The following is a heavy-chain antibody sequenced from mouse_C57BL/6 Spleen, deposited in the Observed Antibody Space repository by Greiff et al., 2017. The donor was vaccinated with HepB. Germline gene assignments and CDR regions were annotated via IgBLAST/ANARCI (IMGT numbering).Heavy chain of an antibody. Sequence: VQLKQSGPELVKPGASVKISCKASGYSFTGYYMNWVKQSPEKSLEWIGEINPSTGGTTYNQKFKAKATLTVDKSSSTAYMQLKSLTSEDSAVYYCARGSFYSSYWGQGTTLTVSS. V-gene: IGHV1-42*01. D-gene: IGHD2-12*01. J-gene: IGHJ2*01. CDR3: ARGSFYSSY. CDR2: INPSTGGT. CDR1: GYSFTGYY.